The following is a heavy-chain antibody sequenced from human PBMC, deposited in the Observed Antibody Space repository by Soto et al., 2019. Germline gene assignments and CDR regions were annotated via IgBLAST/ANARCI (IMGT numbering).Heavy chain of an antibody. D-gene: IGHD2-8*01. J-gene: IGHJ4*02. CDR1: GFTSSRYA. CDR3: ARSRNGAVPDSTNF. Sequence: AGGSLRLSCAASGFTSSRYAMHWVRQAPGEGLEWVAVISRDGSSKYYGDSVKGRFTVSRDNSNNTLYLSMTSLRPDDTAVFYCARSRNGAVPDSTNFWGQGTLVTVSS. V-gene: IGHV3-30-3*01. CDR2: ISRDGSSK.